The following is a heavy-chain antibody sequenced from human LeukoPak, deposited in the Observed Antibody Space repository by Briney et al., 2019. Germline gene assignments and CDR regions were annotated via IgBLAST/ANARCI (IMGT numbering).Heavy chain of an antibody. V-gene: IGHV4-31*03. CDR2: IYYSGST. D-gene: IGHD6-13*01. CDR3: ARRRQQGSSYYFDY. Sequence: PSQTLSLTCTVSGGSISSGGYCWSWIRQHPGKGLEWIGYIYYSGSTYYNPSLKSRVTISVDTSKNQFSLKLSSVTAADTAVYYCARRRQQGSSYYFDYWGQGTLVTVSS. CDR1: GGSISSGGYC. J-gene: IGHJ4*02.